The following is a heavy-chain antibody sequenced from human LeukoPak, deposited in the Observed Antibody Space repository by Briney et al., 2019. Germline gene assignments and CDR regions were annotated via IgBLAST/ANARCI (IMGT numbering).Heavy chain of an antibody. V-gene: IGHV1-18*01. Sequence: GASVKVSCKASGYTFTSYGISWVRQAPGQGLERMGWISAYNGNTNYAQKLQGRVTMTTDTSTSTAYMELRSLRSDDTAVYYCARGMITFGGVIVSNWFDPWGQGTLVTVSS. CDR2: ISAYNGNT. CDR3: ARGMITFGGVIVSNWFDP. D-gene: IGHD3-16*02. J-gene: IGHJ5*02. CDR1: GYTFTSYG.